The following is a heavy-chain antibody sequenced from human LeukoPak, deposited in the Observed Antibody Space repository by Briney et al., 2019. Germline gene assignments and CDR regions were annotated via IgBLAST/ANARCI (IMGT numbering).Heavy chain of an antibody. CDR3: ARDWNEYYFDY. J-gene: IGHJ4*02. Sequence: GGSLRLSCAASGFTFSSYDMSWVRQAPGKGLEWVSGISGSGNIIFYADSVKGRFTISRDNSKSTLYLHMFSLRAEDTAIYYCARDWNEYYFDYWGQGTLVTVSS. D-gene: IGHD1-1*01. CDR2: ISGSGNII. CDR1: GFTFSSYD. V-gene: IGHV3-23*01.